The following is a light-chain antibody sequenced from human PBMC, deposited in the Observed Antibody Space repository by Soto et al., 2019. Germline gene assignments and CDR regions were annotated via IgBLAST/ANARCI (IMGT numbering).Light chain of an antibody. V-gene: IGLV1-40*01. Sequence: QSVLTQAPSVSGAPGQRVTISCTGSSSNTGAGYDVHWYQQLPGTAPKLLIYGNTNRPSGVPDRFSGSKSGTSASLAITGLQAEAEADYYCQSYDSSLSGYAVFGGGTQLTVL. J-gene: IGLJ7*01. CDR2: GNT. CDR1: SSNTGAGYD. CDR3: QSYDSSLSGYAV.